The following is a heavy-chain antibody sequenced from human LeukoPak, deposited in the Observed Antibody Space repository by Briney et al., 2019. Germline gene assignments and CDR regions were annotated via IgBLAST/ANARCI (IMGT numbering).Heavy chain of an antibody. Sequence: PSETLSLTCAVYGGSFSGYYWSWIRQPPGKGLEWIGEINHSGSTNYNPSLKSRVTISVDTSKNQFSLKPSSVTAADTAVYYCAISYGSGSYAFDIWGQGTMVTVSS. J-gene: IGHJ3*02. CDR2: INHSGST. D-gene: IGHD3-10*01. V-gene: IGHV4-34*01. CDR3: AISYGSGSYAFDI. CDR1: GGSFSGYY.